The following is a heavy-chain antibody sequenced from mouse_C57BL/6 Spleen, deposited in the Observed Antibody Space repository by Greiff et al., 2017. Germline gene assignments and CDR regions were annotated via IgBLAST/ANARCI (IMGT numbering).Heavy chain of an antibody. CDR1: GYTFTSYW. Sequence: QVQLQQSGPELVKPGASVKLSCKASGYTFTSYWMHWVKQRPGQGLEWIGEIDPSDSYTNYNQKFKGKSTLTVDKSSSTAYMQLSSLTSEDSAVYYCARRHYYGSSYAWFAYWGQGTLVTVSA. CDR3: ARRHYYGSSYAWFAY. CDR2: IDPSDSYT. J-gene: IGHJ3*01. V-gene: IGHV1-69*01. D-gene: IGHD1-1*01.